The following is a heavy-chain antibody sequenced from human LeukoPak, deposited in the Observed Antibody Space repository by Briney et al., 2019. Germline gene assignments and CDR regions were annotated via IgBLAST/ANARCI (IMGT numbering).Heavy chain of an antibody. J-gene: IGHJ4*02. CDR1: GFTYSSYS. D-gene: IGHD6-19*01. CDR2: ISSSSSYI. Sequence: GGSLRLSCAASGFTYSSYSMNWVRQAPGKGLEWVSSISSSSSYIYYADSVKGRFTISRDNAKNSLYLQMNSLRAEDTAVYYCATSQSSVAGIVGDWGQGTLVTVSS. CDR3: ATSQSSVAGIVGD. V-gene: IGHV3-21*01.